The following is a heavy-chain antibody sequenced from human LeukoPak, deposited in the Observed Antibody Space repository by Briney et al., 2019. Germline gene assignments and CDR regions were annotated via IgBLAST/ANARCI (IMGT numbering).Heavy chain of an antibody. CDR1: GFTFSTYA. CDR3: AKDYDSSKYYSGQ. Sequence: GGSLRLSCAASGFTFSTYAYTWVRQAPGSGLEWVSTISILGDGTHYADSVKGRFTISRDNSKDTLYLQMDRLRAEDTAIYYCAKDYDSSKYYSGQWGQGTLVTVSS. J-gene: IGHJ1*01. CDR2: ISILGDGT. D-gene: IGHD3-22*01. V-gene: IGHV3-23*01.